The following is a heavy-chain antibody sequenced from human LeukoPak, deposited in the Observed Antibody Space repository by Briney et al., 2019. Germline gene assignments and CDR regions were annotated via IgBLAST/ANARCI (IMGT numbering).Heavy chain of an antibody. D-gene: IGHD3-10*01. Sequence: GASVKVSCKASGGTFSSYAISWVRQAPGQGLEWMGWINPNSGGTNYAQKFQGRVTMTRDTSISTAYMELSRLRSDDTAVYYCARDYYGSGSYYEIDPWGQGTLVTVSS. CDR3: ARDYYGSGSYYEIDP. V-gene: IGHV1-2*02. CDR2: INPNSGGT. J-gene: IGHJ5*02. CDR1: GGTFSSYA.